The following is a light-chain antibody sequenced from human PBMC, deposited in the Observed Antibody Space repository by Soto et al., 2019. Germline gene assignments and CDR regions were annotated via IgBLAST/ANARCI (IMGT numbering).Light chain of an antibody. CDR1: SSDVGGYNY. CDR2: EVS. CDR3: SSYTSTTTPYV. V-gene: IGLV2-14*01. J-gene: IGLJ1*01. Sequence: LTQPASVSGSPGQSITISCTGTSSDVGGYNYVSWHQQHPGKAPKLMIYEVSDRPSGVSNRFSGSKSGNTASLTISGLQAEDEADYYCSSYTSTTTPYVFGTGTKVTVL.